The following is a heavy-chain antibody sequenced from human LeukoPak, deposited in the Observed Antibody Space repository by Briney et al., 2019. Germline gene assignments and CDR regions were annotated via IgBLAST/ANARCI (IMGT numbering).Heavy chain of an antibody. CDR2: IKQDGSGK. Sequence: PGGSLRLSCAASGFTFRNYWMTWVRHAPGKELEWVANIKQDGSGKYYVDSVRGRFTISRDNAKNSLFLQLSSLRGEDTAVYYCARENGDYWGQGTLVTVSS. CDR3: ARENGDY. V-gene: IGHV3-7*01. J-gene: IGHJ4*02. CDR1: GFTFRNYW.